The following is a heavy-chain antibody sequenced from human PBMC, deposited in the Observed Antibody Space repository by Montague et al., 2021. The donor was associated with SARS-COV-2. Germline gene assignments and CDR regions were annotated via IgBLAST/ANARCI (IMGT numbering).Heavy chain of an antibody. J-gene: IGHJ5*02. Sequence: TLSLTCTVSGGSISSGGYYWSWIRQHPGKGQEWIGYIYYSGSTYYNPSLKSRLTISVDTSKNRFSLKLSSVTAADTAMYYCARARVAVPTTRNWFDPWGQGTLVTVSS. V-gene: IGHV4-31*03. CDR3: ARARVAVPTTRNWFDP. CDR2: IYYSGST. D-gene: IGHD2-2*01. CDR1: GGSISSGGYY.